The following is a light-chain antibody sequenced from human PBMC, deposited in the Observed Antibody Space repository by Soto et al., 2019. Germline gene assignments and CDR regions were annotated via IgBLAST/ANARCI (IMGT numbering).Light chain of an antibody. CDR3: QHYNSNSEA. CDR2: AAS. CDR1: QGISRY. Sequence: DIQLTQAPSSLSASVGDSVTITCRASQGISRYWSWYQQKPARAPKLLLSAASTLQSGVTARCSGSGSWTEVTPTTSSLLPDDFATYYCQHYNSNSEAFGQGTKVDIK. V-gene: IGKV1-9*01. J-gene: IGKJ1*01.